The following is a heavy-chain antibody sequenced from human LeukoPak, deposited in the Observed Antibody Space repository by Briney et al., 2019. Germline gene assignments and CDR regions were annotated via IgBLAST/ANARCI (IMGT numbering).Heavy chain of an antibody. Sequence: QPGRSLRLSCTASGFTFGDYAMSWVRQAPGKGLEWVSFIGSKAYGATTRYAASVRGRFTISRDDSESIAYLQMNSLKVDGTAVYYCTTNRSSPVPNDYWGQGTLVTVSS. CDR1: GFTFGDYA. V-gene: IGHV3-49*04. CDR3: TTNRSSPVPNDY. J-gene: IGHJ4*02. CDR2: IGSKAYGATT.